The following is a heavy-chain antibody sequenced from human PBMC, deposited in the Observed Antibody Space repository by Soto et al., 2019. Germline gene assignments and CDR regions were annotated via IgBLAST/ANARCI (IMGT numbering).Heavy chain of an antibody. CDR1: GGSISSGGYS. Sequence: SETLSLTCAVSGGSISSGGYSWSWIRQPPGKGLEWIGYIYHSGSTYYNPSLKSRVTISVDRSKNQFSLKLSSVTAADTAVYYCARQHYYGSGSYGDAFDIWGQGTMVT. D-gene: IGHD3-10*01. J-gene: IGHJ3*02. CDR2: IYHSGST. V-gene: IGHV4-30-2*01. CDR3: ARQHYYGSGSYGDAFDI.